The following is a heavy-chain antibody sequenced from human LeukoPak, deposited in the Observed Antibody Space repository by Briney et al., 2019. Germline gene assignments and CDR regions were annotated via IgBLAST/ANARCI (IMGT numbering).Heavy chain of an antibody. CDR2: VNHSGSP. D-gene: IGHD1-20*01. J-gene: IGHJ4*02. CDR1: GVSFGPYY. CDR3: ARTYNCFQIFDS. V-gene: IGHV4-34*01. Sequence: TSETLSLTCDAYGVSFGPYYWGWVRQPPGKGLEWIGEVNHSGSPNYNPSLKSRVTISVDTSKNQFSLRLNSVTAADTAFYFCARTYNCFQIFDSWGQGTLVTVSS.